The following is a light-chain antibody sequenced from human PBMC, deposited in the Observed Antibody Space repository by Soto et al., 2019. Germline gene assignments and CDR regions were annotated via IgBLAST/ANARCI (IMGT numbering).Light chain of an antibody. J-gene: IGKJ1*01. Sequence: DNQMTQSPSTLSASVGDRVTITCRASQNINRWLAWYQQKPGKAPKLLIYDASILASAVPSRFSGSRSGTEFTLTIRSLQPDDFATYYCQQYHNYWAFGQGTKVDIK. CDR2: DAS. CDR1: QNINRW. V-gene: IGKV1-5*01. CDR3: QQYHNYWA.